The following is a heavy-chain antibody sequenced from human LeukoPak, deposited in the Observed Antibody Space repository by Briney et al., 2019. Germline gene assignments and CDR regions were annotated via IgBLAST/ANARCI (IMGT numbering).Heavy chain of an antibody. CDR1: GFTSRSFE. J-gene: IGHJ4*02. Sequence: PGGSLRLSCAASGFTSRSFEMSWVRQGPGKGLEWVSYISSSGTTIYDADSVKGRFTISRDNAKNSLYLQMNSLRAEDTAAYYCASFTARGLLVNWGQGTLVTVSS. CDR2: ISSSGTTI. CDR3: ASFTARGLLVN. D-gene: IGHD2-21*01. V-gene: IGHV3-48*03.